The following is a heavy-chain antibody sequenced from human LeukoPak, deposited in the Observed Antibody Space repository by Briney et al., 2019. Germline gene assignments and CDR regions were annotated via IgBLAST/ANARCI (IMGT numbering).Heavy chain of an antibody. CDR1: GYTFTDSY. D-gene: IGHD1-26*01. V-gene: IGHV1-2*02. CDR2: IFPKSGAT. Sequence: ASVKVSCKASGYTFTDSYIHWVRQAPGQGLEWMGWIFPKSGATNYAQKFQVRVTMTRDTSISTAYMELSRLRYDDTAVYYCASSQVGATLRDWRQGALVTVSS. J-gene: IGHJ4*02. CDR3: ASSQVGATLRD.